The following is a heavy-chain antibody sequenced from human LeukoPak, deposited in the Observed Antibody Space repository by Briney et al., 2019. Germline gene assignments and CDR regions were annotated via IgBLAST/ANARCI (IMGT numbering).Heavy chain of an antibody. V-gene: IGHV4-31*03. D-gene: IGHD5-24*01. CDR3: ARGRKRWLQLAGFDY. Sequence: SETLSLTCTVSGGSISSGGYYWSWIRQHPGKGLEWIGYIYYSGSTYYNPSLKSRVTISVDTSKNQFSLKLSSVTAADTAVYYCARGRKRWLQLAGFDYWGQGTLVTVSS. CDR2: IYYSGST. J-gene: IGHJ4*02. CDR1: GGSISSGGYY.